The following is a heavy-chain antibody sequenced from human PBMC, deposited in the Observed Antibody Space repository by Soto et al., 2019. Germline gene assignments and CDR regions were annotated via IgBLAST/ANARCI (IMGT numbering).Heavy chain of an antibody. Sequence: SETLSLTCTASGGSVTNSSYYWGWIRQSPGKGLEWIGSVYYRGRSYSKSSVKSRVTISVDTSKNRFSLSLNSVTASDTAVYFCVSQRTTVPTQAYFDYWGPGALVTVSS. CDR3: VSQRTTVPTQAYFDY. J-gene: IGHJ4*02. CDR1: GGSVTNSSYY. V-gene: IGHV4-39*01. CDR2: VYYRGRS. D-gene: IGHD4-17*01.